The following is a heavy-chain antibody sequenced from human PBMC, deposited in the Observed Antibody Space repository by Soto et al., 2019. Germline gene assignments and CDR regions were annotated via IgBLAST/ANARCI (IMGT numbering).Heavy chain of an antibody. CDR3: ARGRYGDYRGY. Sequence: QVQLVQSGAEVKKPGSSVKVSCKASGGTFSSYTISWVRQAPGQGLEWRGRIIPILGIANYAQKFQGRVTITADKSTSTAYMELSSLRSEDTAVYYCARGRYGDYRGYWGQGTLVTVSS. V-gene: IGHV1-69*02. CDR2: IIPILGIA. CDR1: GGTFSSYT. J-gene: IGHJ4*02. D-gene: IGHD4-17*01.